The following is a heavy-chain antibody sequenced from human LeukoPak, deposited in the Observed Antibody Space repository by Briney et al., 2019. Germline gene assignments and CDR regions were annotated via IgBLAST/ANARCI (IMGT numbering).Heavy chain of an antibody. J-gene: IGHJ6*03. CDR1: GGSISSYY. D-gene: IGHD3-16*01. CDR3: ARGGARSLYYYYYYMDV. Sequence: SETLSLTCTVSGGSISSYYWSWIRQPPGKGLEWIGYIYYSGSTNYNPSLKSRVTKSVDTSKNQFSLKLSSVTAADTAVYYCARGGARSLYYYYYYMDVWGKGTTVTVSS. V-gene: IGHV4-59*08. CDR2: IYYSGST.